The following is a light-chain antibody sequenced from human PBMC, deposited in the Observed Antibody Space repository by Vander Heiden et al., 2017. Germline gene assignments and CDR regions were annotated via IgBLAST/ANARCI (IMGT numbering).Light chain of an antibody. J-gene: IGLJ2*01. Sequence: QAVVPHEPALTVSPGGQVALTCGSSTGAVTSGHYPYWFQQKPGQAPRTLIYDTSNNPSWTPARFSAPLLGGKAALTLSGAQHEDDAEYYCLLSYSGARVFGGGTKLTVL. CDR1: TGAVTSGHY. CDR3: LLSYSGARV. V-gene: IGLV7-46*01. CDR2: DTS.